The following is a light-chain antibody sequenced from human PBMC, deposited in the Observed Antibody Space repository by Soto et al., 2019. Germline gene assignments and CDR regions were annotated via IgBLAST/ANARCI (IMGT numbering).Light chain of an antibody. V-gene: IGKV1-5*03. J-gene: IGKJ4*01. CDR2: KAS. Sequence: DIQMTQSPSTLSASVGDRVTITCRASHSIDRWLAWYQQKPGKAPKLLISKASNLESGVPSRFSGSGSGTEFTLTIGSLQPDDFATYFCQHYNDFPLTFGGGTKVEI. CDR1: HSIDRW. CDR3: QHYNDFPLT.